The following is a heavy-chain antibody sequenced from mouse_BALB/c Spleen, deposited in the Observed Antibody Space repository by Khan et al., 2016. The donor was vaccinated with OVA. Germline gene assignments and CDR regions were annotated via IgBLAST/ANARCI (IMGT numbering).Heavy chain of an antibody. V-gene: IGHV1-20*01. CDR2: INPHIGET. D-gene: IGHD1-1*01. CDR1: GYSFTGYF. J-gene: IGHJ2*01. CDR3: TRIYRSDFDY. Sequence: EVQLQESGPELVRPGASVKISCTASGYSFTGYFMNWVMQSHGKSLEWIGRINPHIGETFYNQRFKDKATLTVDESSNTAHMELRSLTSEDSAVYFCTRIYRSDFDYWGQGTTLTGSS.